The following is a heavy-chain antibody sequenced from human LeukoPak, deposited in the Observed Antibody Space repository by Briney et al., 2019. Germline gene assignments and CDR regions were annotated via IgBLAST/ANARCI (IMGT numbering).Heavy chain of an antibody. CDR3: ARGWRQQLAPFDY. J-gene: IGHJ4*02. CDR2: INHSGST. D-gene: IGHD6-13*01. V-gene: IGHV4-34*01. CDR1: GGSFSGYY. Sequence: PSETLSLTCAVYGGSFSGYYWSWIRQPPGKGLEWIGEINHSGSTNYNPSLKSRVTISVDTFKNQFSLKLTSVTAADTAVYYCARGWRQQLAPFDYWGQGTLVTVSS.